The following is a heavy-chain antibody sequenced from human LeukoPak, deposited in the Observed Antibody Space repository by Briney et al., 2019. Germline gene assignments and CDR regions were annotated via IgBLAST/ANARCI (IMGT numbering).Heavy chain of an antibody. CDR2: ISWNSGSL. J-gene: IGHJ2*01. Sequence: GGSLRLSCAASGFMFDDYAMHWVRQAPGKGLEWVSGISWNSGSLDYADSVKSRFTISRDNAKNSLYLQMNSLRPEDTALYYCAKDYGSGVPYWYFDLWGRGTLVTVSS. CDR1: GFMFDDYA. D-gene: IGHD3-10*01. V-gene: IGHV3-9*01. CDR3: AKDYGSGVPYWYFDL.